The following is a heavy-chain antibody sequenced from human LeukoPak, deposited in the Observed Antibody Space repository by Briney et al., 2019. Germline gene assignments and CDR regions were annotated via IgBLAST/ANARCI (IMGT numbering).Heavy chain of an antibody. CDR2: ISGSGGST. D-gene: IGHD3-16*01. Sequence: RPGGSLRLSCAASGFTFSSYAMSWVRQAPGKGLEWVSAISGSGGSTYYADSVKGRFTTSRDNSKNTLYLQMNSLRAEDTAVYYCAKSTGKAVWCMDVWGQGTTVTVSS. V-gene: IGHV3-23*01. CDR3: AKSTGKAVWCMDV. J-gene: IGHJ6*02. CDR1: GFTFSSYA.